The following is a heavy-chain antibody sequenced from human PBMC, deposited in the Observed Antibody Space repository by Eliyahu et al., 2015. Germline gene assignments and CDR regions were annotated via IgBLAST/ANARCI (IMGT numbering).Heavy chain of an antibody. Sequence: QVQLQESGPGLVKPSETLSLTCTVSGGSISSYYWSWIRQPPGKGLEWIGYIYTSGSTNYNPSLKSRVTISVDTSKNQFSLNLSSVTAADTAVYYCARLRHDYGDPRWFDPWGQGTLVTVSS. CDR3: ARLRHDYGDPRWFDP. CDR2: IYTSGST. D-gene: IGHD4-17*01. V-gene: IGHV4-4*09. CDR1: GGSISSYY. J-gene: IGHJ5*02.